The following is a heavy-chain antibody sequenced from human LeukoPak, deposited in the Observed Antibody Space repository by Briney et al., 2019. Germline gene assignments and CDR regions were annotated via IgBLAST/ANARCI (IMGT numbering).Heavy chain of an antibody. Sequence: PSGTLSLTCAVSGGSISSSNWWSWVRQPPGKGLEWIGEIYHSGSTNYNPSLKSRVTISVDTSKNQFSLKLSSVTAADTAVYYCARQAQYSSGWYDPYAFDIWGQGTMVTVSS. CDR3: ARQAQYSSGWYDPYAFDI. D-gene: IGHD6-19*01. CDR2: IYHSGST. V-gene: IGHV4-4*02. J-gene: IGHJ3*02. CDR1: GGSISSSNW.